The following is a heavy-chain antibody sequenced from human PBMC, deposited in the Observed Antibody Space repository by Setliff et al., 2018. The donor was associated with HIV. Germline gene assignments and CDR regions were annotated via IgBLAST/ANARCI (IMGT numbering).Heavy chain of an antibody. D-gene: IGHD5-18*01. CDR1: GFTLSSSW. J-gene: IGHJ4*02. V-gene: IGHV3-7*03. Sequence: GGSLRLSCAASGFTLSSSWMNWVRQAPGKGPEWVANINQNGNQRYYVDSVKGRFTISRDNAKNSVYLQMNSLRVEDTAIYYCARITVQLWYFDYWGQGAPVTVSS. CDR2: INQNGNQR. CDR3: ARITVQLWYFDY.